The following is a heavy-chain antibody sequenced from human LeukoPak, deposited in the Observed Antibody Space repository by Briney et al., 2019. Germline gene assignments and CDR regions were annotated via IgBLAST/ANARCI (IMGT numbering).Heavy chain of an antibody. CDR2: ISYDGSNK. CDR1: GFTFSSYG. J-gene: IGHJ4*02. V-gene: IGHV3-30*03. CDR3: ATGLSTGIFDY. Sequence: GGSLRLSCAASGFTFSSYGMHWVRQAPGKGLEWVAVISYDGSNKYYADHVKGRFTISRDNSKNTLYLQRNSLRAEDTAVYYCATGLSTGIFDYWGQGTLVTVSS. D-gene: IGHD4/OR15-4a*01.